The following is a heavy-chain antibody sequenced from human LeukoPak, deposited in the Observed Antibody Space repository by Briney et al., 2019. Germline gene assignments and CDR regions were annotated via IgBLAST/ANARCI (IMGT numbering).Heavy chain of an antibody. D-gene: IGHD2-2*01. J-gene: IGHJ4*02. CDR2: INPNSGGT. V-gene: IGHV1-2*02. CDR3: ARSLYCSSTSCYRKMGY. Sequence: GASVKVSCKASGYTFTGYYMHCVRQAPGQGLEWMGWINPNSGGTNYAQKFQGRVTMTRDTSISTAYMELSSLRSEDTAVYYCARSLYCSSTSCYRKMGYWGQGTLVTVSS. CDR1: GYTFTGYY.